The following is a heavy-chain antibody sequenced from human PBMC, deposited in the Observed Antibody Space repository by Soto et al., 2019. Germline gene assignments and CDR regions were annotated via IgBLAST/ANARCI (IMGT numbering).Heavy chain of an antibody. V-gene: IGHV4-61*01. D-gene: IGHD5-18*01. Sequence: SETLSLTCTVSGASVRSGNYYWSWIRQPPGKGLECIGYIYYSGTTNYNPSLKSRVTISLDTSKNQFSLKLSSVTAADTAVYYCAREERGYSYGSYFDYWGQGSLVTVS. CDR2: IYYSGTT. CDR1: GASVRSGNYY. CDR3: AREERGYSYGSYFDY. J-gene: IGHJ4*02.